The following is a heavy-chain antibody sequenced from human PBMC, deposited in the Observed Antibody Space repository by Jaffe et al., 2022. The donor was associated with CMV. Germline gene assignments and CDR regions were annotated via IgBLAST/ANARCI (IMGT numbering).Heavy chain of an antibody. CDR1: GFTFSSYW. Sequence: EVQLVESGGGLVQPGGSLRLSCAASGFTFSSYWMSWVRQAPGKGLEWVANIKQDGSEKYYVDSVKGRFTISRDNAKNSLYLQMNSLRAEDTAVYYCARVRGSGYIYYYYGMDVWGQGTTVTVSS. D-gene: IGHD3-22*01. CDR3: ARVRGSGYIYYYYGMDV. V-gene: IGHV3-7*01. CDR2: IKQDGSEK. J-gene: IGHJ6*02.